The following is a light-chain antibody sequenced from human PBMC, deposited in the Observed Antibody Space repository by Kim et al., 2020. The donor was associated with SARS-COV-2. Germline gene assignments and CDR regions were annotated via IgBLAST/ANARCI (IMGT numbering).Light chain of an antibody. CDR2: EDN. CDR1: SGSIASNY. J-gene: IGLJ3*02. Sequence: NFMLTQPHSVSESPGKTVTISCTRSSGSIASNYVQWYQQRPGSSPTTVIYEDNQRPSGVPDRFSGSIDSSSNSASLTISGLKTEDEADYYCQSYDSIEEVFGGGTKLTVL. V-gene: IGLV6-57*01. CDR3: QSYDSIEEV.